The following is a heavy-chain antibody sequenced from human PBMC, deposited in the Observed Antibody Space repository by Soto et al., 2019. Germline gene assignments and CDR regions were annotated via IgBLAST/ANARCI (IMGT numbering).Heavy chain of an antibody. V-gene: IGHV4-39*01. CDR1: GGSIIISSYY. CDR2: VYYSGTT. CDR3: ARLRPPGNWFDP. Sequence: SETLSLTCTVSGGSIIISSYYWFWIRQPPGKGLEWIGDVYYSGTTHYNPSLKSRVTISVDTSKNQFSLRLSSVTAADTAVYYCARLRPPGNWFDPWGQGTLVTVSS. J-gene: IGHJ5*02.